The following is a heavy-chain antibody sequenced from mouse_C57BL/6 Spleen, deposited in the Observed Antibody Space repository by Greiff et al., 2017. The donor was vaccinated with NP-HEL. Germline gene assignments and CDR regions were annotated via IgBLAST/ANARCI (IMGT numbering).Heavy chain of an antibody. J-gene: IGHJ3*01. CDR3: AADYYGSSGFAY. D-gene: IGHD1-1*01. CDR2: INPGSGGT. V-gene: IGHV1-54*01. CDR1: GYAFTNYL. Sequence: VQLQQSGAELVRPGTSVKVSCKASGYAFTNYLIEWVKQRPGQGLEWIGVINPGSGGTNYNEKFKGKATLTADKSSSTAYMQLSSLTSEDSAVYCCAADYYGSSGFAYWGQGTLVTVSA.